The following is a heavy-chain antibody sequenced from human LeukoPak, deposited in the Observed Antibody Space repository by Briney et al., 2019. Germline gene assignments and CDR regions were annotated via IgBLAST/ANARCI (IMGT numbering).Heavy chain of an antibody. CDR2: VYYSGTT. D-gene: IGHD6-19*01. J-gene: IGHJ4*02. CDR3: ARGTLYRGWSYYLDF. Sequence: PSETLSLTCSVSGDSINLSFYYWGWIRQPPGKALEWIGSVYYSGTTSYNPSLKSRVTISVDMSKNHFSLRLRSVTAADTAMYYCARGTLYRGWSYYLDFWGQGSQVTVSS. V-gene: IGHV4-39*07. CDR1: GDSINLSFYY.